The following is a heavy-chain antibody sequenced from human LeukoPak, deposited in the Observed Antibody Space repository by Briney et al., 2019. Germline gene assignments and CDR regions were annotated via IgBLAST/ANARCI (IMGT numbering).Heavy chain of an antibody. D-gene: IGHD2-2*01. CDR2: IYYSGST. CDR3: ARGYQLRPFDY. Sequence: SETLSLTCTVSGGSISSSSYYWGWIRQPPGKGLEWIGSIYYSGSTYYNPSLKSRVTISVDTSKNQFSLKLSSVTAADTAVYYCARGYQLRPFDYWGQGTLVTVSS. CDR1: GGSISSSSYY. V-gene: IGHV4-39*01. J-gene: IGHJ4*02.